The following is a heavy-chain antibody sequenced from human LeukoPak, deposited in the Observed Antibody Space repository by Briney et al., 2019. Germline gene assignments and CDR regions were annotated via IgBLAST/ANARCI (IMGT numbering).Heavy chain of an antibody. CDR2: IYTSGST. Sequence: SETLSLTCSVSGGSISSYYWSWIRQPAGKGLEWIGRIYTSGSTNYNPSLKSRVTMSVDTSKNQFSLKLSSVTAADTAVYYCARDLCSSTSCYVGYWGQGTLVTVSS. CDR3: ARDLCSSTSCYVGY. D-gene: IGHD2-2*01. CDR1: GGSISSYY. V-gene: IGHV4-4*07. J-gene: IGHJ4*02.